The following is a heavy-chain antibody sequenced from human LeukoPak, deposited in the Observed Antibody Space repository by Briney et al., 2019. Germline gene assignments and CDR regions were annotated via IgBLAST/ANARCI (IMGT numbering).Heavy chain of an antibody. CDR1: GGSISSGGYY. CDR3: AVAALGYRFDY. D-gene: IGHD2-15*01. CDR2: IYYSGST. V-gene: IGHV4-31*03. Sequence: SETLSLTFTVSGGSISSGGYYWSWIRQHPGKGLEWIGYIYYSGSTYYSPSLKSRVTISVDTSKNQFSPKLSSVTAADTAVYYCAVAALGYRFDYWGQGTLVTVSS. J-gene: IGHJ4*02.